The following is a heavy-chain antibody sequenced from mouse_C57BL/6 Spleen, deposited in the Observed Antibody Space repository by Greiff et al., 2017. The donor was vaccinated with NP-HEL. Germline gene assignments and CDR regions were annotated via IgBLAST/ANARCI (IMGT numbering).Heavy chain of an antibody. CDR2: IDPSDSYT. CDR1: GYTFTSYW. CDR3: ASGYYGSSYGYAMDY. J-gene: IGHJ4*01. V-gene: IGHV1-69*01. D-gene: IGHD1-1*01. Sequence: QVQLQQSGAELVMPGASVKLSCKASGYTFTSYWMHWVKQRPGQGLEWIGEIDPSDSYTNYNQKFKGKSTLTVDKSSSTAYMQLSSLTSEDSAVYYCASGYYGSSYGYAMDYWGQGTSVTVSS.